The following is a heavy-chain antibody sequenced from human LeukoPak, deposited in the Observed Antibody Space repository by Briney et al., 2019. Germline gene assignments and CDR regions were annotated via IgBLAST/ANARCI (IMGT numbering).Heavy chain of an antibody. V-gene: IGHV1-18*01. CDR3: ARDQRTHSSGWYVMNY. CDR1: AYTFRNYD. J-gene: IGHJ4*02. D-gene: IGHD6-19*01. Sequence: ASVKVSCKASAYTFRNYDVTWVRQAPGQGLEWMGWISAYNGNTNYAQKLQGRVTMTTDTSTSTAYMELRSLRSDDTAVYYCARDQRTHSSGWYVMNYWGQGTLVTVSS. CDR2: ISAYNGNT.